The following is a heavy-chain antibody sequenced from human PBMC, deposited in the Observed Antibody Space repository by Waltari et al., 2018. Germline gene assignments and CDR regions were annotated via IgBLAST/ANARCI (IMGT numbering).Heavy chain of an antibody. D-gene: IGHD6-13*01. CDR2: IYYSGST. CDR3: ARGRRVAAAGYYFDY. V-gene: IGHV4-39*07. Sequence: QLQLQESGPGLVTPSETLSLTCTVSGGSISSSSYYWGWIRQPPGKGLEWIGSIYYSGSTYYNPSLNSRVTISVDTSKNQFSLKLSSVTAADTAVYYCARGRRVAAAGYYFDYWGQGTLVTVSS. CDR1: GGSISSSSYY. J-gene: IGHJ4*02.